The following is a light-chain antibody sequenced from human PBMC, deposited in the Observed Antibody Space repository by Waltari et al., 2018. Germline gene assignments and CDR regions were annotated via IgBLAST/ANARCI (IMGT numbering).Light chain of an antibody. CDR3: QQYYSSPPT. CDR2: WSS. J-gene: IGKJ1*01. Sequence: VMTQSPLSLAVSLGERATINCKSSQNLLYSSNNKNFLGWYQLKPGQPPKLLMYWSSTRESGVPDRFSGSGSETDFTLTISSLQAEDVAVYYCQQYYSSPPTFGQGTRVEI. V-gene: IGKV4-1*01. CDR1: QNLLYSSNNKNF.